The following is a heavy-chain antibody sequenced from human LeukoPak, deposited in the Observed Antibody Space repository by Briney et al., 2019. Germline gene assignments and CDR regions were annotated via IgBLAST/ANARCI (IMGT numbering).Heavy chain of an antibody. CDR3: ARDKSRTMVRGVIRTYYFDY. V-gene: IGHV3-21*01. D-gene: IGHD3-10*01. CDR1: GFTFSSYS. J-gene: IGHJ4*02. CDR2: ISSSSSYI. Sequence: GGSLRLSCAASGFTFSSYSVNWVRQAPGKGLEWVSSISSSSSYIYYADSVKGRFTISRDNAKNSLYLQMNSLRAEDTAVYYCARDKSRTMVRGVIRTYYFDYWGQGTLVTVSS.